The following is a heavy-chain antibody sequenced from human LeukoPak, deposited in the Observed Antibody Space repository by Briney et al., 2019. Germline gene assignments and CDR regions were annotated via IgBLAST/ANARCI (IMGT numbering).Heavy chain of an antibody. J-gene: IGHJ4*02. V-gene: IGHV3-11*06. CDR1: GFTFSDYH. CDR2: ISSSTSYT. CDR3: ARRGGSTATGYYFDY. D-gene: IGHD3-10*01. Sequence: GGSPRLSCAASGFTFSDYHLSWIRQAPGKGLEWVSYISSSTSYTNYADSVKGRFTISRENAKNSLYLHMNSLRGEDTAVYYCARRGGSTATGYYFDYWGQGTLVTVSA.